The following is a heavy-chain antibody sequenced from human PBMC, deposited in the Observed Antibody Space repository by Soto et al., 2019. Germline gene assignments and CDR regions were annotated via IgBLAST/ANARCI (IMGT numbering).Heavy chain of an antibody. CDR1: GFTFSSYW. J-gene: IGHJ4*01. D-gene: IGHD2-15*01. CDR2: INSDGSST. V-gene: IGHV3-74*01. Sequence: PGGSLRLSCAASGFTFSSYWMHWVRQAPGKGLVWVSRINSDGSSTSYADSVKGRFTISRDNAKNSLYLQMNSLRVDDTAVYYYASSHYYSGGGFPVPFDFWGHGTLVTVSS. CDR3: ASSHYYSGGGFPVPFDF.